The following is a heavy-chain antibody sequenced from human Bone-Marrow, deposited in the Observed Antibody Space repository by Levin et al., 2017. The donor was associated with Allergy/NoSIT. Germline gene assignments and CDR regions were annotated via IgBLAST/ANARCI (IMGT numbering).Heavy chain of an antibody. Sequence: AGGSLRLSCAASGFTFSSYSMNWVRQAPGKGLEWVSSISSSSSYIYYADSVKGRFTISRDNAKNSLYLQMNSLRAEDTAVYYCARGGGAAATDAFDIWGQGTMVTVSS. CDR1: GFTFSSYS. CDR3: ARGGGAAATDAFDI. V-gene: IGHV3-21*01. D-gene: IGHD6-13*01. CDR2: ISSSSSYI. J-gene: IGHJ3*02.